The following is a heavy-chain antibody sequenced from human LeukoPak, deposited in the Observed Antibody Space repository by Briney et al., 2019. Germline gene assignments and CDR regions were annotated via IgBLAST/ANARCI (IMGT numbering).Heavy chain of an antibody. D-gene: IGHD3-22*01. J-gene: IGHJ5*02. V-gene: IGHV1-69*05. CDR1: GGTFSSYA. CDR3: ARAMIAGLGWFDP. CDR2: IIPIFGTA. Sequence: SVKVSCKASGGTFSSYAISWVRQAPGQGLKWMGRIIPIFGTANYAQKFQGRVTITTDESTSTAYMELSSLRSEDTAVYYCARAMIAGLGWFDPWGQGTLVTVSS.